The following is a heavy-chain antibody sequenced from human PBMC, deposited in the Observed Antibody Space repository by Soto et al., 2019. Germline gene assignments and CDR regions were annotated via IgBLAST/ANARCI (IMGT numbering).Heavy chain of an antibody. CDR1: GGTFSSYA. D-gene: IGHD5-12*01. V-gene: IGHV1-69*13. J-gene: IGHJ5*02. CDR2: IIPIFGTA. CDR3: ARDYPPYSCYDNWFDP. Sequence: SVKVSFKASGGTFSSYAISWVRQAPGQGLEWMGGIIPIFGTANYAQKFQGRVTITADESTSTAYMELSSLSSEDTAVYYCARDYPPYSCYDNWFDPWGQGTLVTVSS.